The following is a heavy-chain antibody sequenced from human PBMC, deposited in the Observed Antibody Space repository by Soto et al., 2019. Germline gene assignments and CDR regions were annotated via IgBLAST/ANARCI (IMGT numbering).Heavy chain of an antibody. CDR3: ARRAENRRGYPIDS. CDR2: IYYSGST. Sequence: QVQLQESGPGLVKPSQTLSLTCAVSGGSIRSDGSYWTWIRQLPGGGLEWIGYIYYSGSTSYNPSLESLAGISVDGAESQFSLRPPSVPAADTAVYYCARRAENRRGYPIDSWGQGTLVTVSS. D-gene: IGHD5-18*01. J-gene: IGHJ4*02. V-gene: IGHV4-31*01. CDR1: GGSIRSDGSY.